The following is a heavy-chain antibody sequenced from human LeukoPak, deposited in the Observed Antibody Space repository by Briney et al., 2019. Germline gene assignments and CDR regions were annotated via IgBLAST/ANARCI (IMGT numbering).Heavy chain of an antibody. D-gene: IGHD2-15*01. CDR1: GDSISGNY. CDR3: SXLLAXXPGGRCRAHFDY. CDR2: IYYSGST. Sequence: SETLSLTCSVSGDSISGNYWSWMRQPPGKGLEWIGYIYYSGSTNYNPSLKSRVTMSVDTSKNQFSLTLISVPAADTAVFYCSXLLAXXPGGRCRAHFDYWGQGTLVTVSS. J-gene: IGHJ4*02. V-gene: IGHV4-59*01.